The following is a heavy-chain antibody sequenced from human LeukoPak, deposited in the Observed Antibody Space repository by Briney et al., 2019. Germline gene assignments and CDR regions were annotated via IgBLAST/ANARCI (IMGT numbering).Heavy chain of an antibody. D-gene: IGHD1-26*01. CDR2: IIPIFGTA. J-gene: IGHJ4*02. CDR1: GGTFSSYA. V-gene: IGHV1-69*05. Sequence: SVKVSCKASGGTFSSYAISGVRQAPGQGLEWMGGIIPIFGTANYAQNFQGRVTITTDESTSTAYMELSTLTPEDTAGDYCASLRGSYLDYWGQGTLVTVSS. CDR3: ASLRGSYLDY.